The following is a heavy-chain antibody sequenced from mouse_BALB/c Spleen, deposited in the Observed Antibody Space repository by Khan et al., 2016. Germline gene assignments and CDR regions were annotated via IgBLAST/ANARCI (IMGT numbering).Heavy chain of an antibody. CDR2: IKPSAGYT. V-gene: IGHV1-7*01. D-gene: IGHD1-3*01. Sequence: QVQLKQSGAELAKPGASVKMSCKASGYTFTHYWMHWVKQRPGQGLEWIGYIKPSAGYTYYNQKFKDKVTLTADKSSSTVYMQLNSLTSEDSAVYFCARSEWRDAVDYWGQGTTLTVSS. CDR1: GYTFTHYW. J-gene: IGHJ2*01. CDR3: ARSEWRDAVDY.